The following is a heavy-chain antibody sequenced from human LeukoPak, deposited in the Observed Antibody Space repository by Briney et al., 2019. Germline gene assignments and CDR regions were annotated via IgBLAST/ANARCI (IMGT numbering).Heavy chain of an antibody. J-gene: IGHJ4*02. CDR1: EITFSDFW. V-gene: IGHV3-7*01. D-gene: IGHD4-17*01. CDR2: IKKDGSEE. CDR3: ASGHYADYD. Sequence: PGRSLRLSCSVSEITFSDFWISSARQAPGKGLEWVASIKKDGSEEYYVDSVRGRFTISRENAQNSLYLQMNSLRDEDTAVYYCASGHYADYDWGQGTLVTVSS.